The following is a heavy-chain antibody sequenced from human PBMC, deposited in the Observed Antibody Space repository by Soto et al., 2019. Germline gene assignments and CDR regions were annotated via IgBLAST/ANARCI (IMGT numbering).Heavy chain of an antibody. J-gene: IGHJ5*02. D-gene: IGHD5-12*01. CDR3: ARTDIVTTNWFDP. CDR1: GESFIGYY. CDR2: INHRGST. Sequence: QVHLQQWGAGLLKPSETLSLTCAVYGESFIGYYWTWIRQPPGKGLEWIGEINHRGSTNYNPSLKSRVSPSIDTCKNQSSLKLTSVTAAETSVYYCARTDIVTTNWFDPWGQGTLVTVSS. V-gene: IGHV4-34*02.